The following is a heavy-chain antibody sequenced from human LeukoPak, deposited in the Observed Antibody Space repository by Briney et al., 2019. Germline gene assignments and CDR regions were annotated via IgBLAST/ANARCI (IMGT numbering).Heavy chain of an antibody. J-gene: IGHJ4*02. CDR3: ASGDYGDYRIDY. CDR1: GGSFSGYY. CDR2: INHSGNT. Sequence: KSSETLSLTCAVYGGSFSGYYWSWIRQPPGKGLEWIGEINHSGNTNYNPSLKSRVTISVDTSKNQFSLKLSSVTAADTAVYYCASGDYGDYRIDYWGQGTLVTVSS. V-gene: IGHV4-34*01. D-gene: IGHD4-17*01.